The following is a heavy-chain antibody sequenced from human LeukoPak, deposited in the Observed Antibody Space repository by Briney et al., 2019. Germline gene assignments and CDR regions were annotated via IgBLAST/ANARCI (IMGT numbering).Heavy chain of an antibody. V-gene: IGHV4-34*01. D-gene: IGHD6-13*01. J-gene: IGHJ4*02. CDR3: ARVAAASFFDY. CDR1: GGSFSGYY. Sequence: SETLSLTCAVYGGSFSGYYWSWIRQPPGKGLEWIGEINHSGSTNYNPSLKSRVTMSVDTSKNQFSLKLGSVTAADTAVYYCARVAAASFFDYWGQGTLVTVSS. CDR2: INHSGST.